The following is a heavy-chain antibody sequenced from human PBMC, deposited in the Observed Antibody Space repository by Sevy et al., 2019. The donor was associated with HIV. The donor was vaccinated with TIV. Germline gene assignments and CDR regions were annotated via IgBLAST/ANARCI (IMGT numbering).Heavy chain of an antibody. CDR1: GYTFTSYG. J-gene: IGHJ6*02. V-gene: IGHV1-18*01. CDR3: ARDGYCSGGSCYPNYYYGMDV. D-gene: IGHD2-15*01. Sequence: ASVKVSCKASGYTFTSYGISWVRQAPGQGLEWMGWISAYNGNTNYAQKLQGRVTMTTDTSTRTAYMELRSLRSDDTVVYYCARDGYCSGGSCYPNYYYGMDVWGQGTTVTVSS. CDR2: ISAYNGNT.